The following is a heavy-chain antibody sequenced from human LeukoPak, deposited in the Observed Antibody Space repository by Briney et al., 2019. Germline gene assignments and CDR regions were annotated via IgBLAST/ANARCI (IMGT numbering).Heavy chain of an antibody. V-gene: IGHV4-39*01. CDR3: ARQVRGYCSSTSCHTDY. CDR2: IYYSGST. CDR1: GGSISSTSYY. J-gene: IGHJ4*02. Sequence: SETLSLTCTVSGGSISSTSYYWGWIRQPPGKRLEWIGSIYYSGSTYYKPSLKSRVTISVDTSKNQFSLKLTSVTAADTAVYYCARQVRGYCSSTSCHTDYWGQGTLVTVSS. D-gene: IGHD2-2*01.